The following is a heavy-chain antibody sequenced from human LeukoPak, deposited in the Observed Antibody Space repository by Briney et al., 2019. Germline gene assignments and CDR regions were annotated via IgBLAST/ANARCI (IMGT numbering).Heavy chain of an antibody. CDR1: AGSISGYY. CDR2: IYYSGGT. CDR3: ARRRAGGTMDV. Sequence: SETLSLTCSVSAGSISGYYWNWIRQPPGQGLEWIGYIYYSGGTSYNPSLKSRVTVSVDTSKNQFSLNLRSVTAADTAVYYCARRRAGGTMDVWGQGTTVTVSS. J-gene: IGHJ6*02. V-gene: IGHV4-59*08.